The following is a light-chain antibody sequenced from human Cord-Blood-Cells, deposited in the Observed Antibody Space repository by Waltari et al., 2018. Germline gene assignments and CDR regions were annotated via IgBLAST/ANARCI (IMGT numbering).Light chain of an antibody. CDR1: SSDVGGYNY. CDR3: CSYAGSYTYV. CDR2: DVS. Sequence: QSALTQPRSVSGSPGQSVTISCTGTSSDVGGYNYVSWYQQHPGKAPKLTIYDVSKRPSGVPGRFSGSKSGNTASLTISGLQAEVEAEYYCCSYAGSYTYVYGTGTKVTVL. J-gene: IGLJ1*01. V-gene: IGLV2-11*01.